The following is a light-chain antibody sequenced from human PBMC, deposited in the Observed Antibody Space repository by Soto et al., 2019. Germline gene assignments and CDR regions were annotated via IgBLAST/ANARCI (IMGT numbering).Light chain of an antibody. Sequence: EIVMTQSPATLSVSPGERATLSCRASQSVSRNLAWYQQKPGQTPRLLIYGASTRATGIPARFSGSGSGTDFTLTISSLQSEDFAVYYCQQYNNFWTFGQGTKVEI. CDR2: GAS. J-gene: IGKJ1*01. CDR3: QQYNNFWT. V-gene: IGKV3-15*01. CDR1: QSVSRN.